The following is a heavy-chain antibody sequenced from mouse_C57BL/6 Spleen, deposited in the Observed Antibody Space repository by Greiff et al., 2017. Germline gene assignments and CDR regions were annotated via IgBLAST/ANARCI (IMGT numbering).Heavy chain of an antibody. J-gene: IGHJ3*01. CDR1: GYTFTDYY. CDR2: INPNNGGT. V-gene: IGHV1-26*01. CDR3: ARGGMVTTSAAGFAY. D-gene: IGHD2-2*01. Sequence: EVQLQQSGPELVKPGASVKISCKASGYTFTDYYMNWVKQSHGKSLEWIGDINPNNGGTSYNQKFKGKATLTVDKSSSTAYMELRSLTSEDSAVYYCARGGMVTTSAAGFAYWGQGTLVTVSA.